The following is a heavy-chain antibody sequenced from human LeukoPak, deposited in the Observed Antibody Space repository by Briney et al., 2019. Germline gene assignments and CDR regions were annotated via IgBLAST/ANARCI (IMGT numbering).Heavy chain of an antibody. CDR1: GFTFSSYA. CDR2: ISSSGSTI. V-gene: IGHV3-48*04. Sequence: GGSLSLSCAAPGFTFSSYAMHLVRRAPGKGLEWVSYISSSGSTIYYADSVKGRFTISRDNAKNSLYLQMNSLRAEDTAVYYCARDGDWYFDLWGRGTLVTVSS. J-gene: IGHJ2*01. CDR3: ARDGDWYFDL. D-gene: IGHD4-17*01.